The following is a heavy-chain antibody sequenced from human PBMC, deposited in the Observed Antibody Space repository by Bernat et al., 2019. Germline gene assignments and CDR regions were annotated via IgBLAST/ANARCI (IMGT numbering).Heavy chain of an antibody. CDR2: INPNSGGI. CDR3: ARDTAGYYDSSDYCLGEFDV. CDR1: GYIFTGYY. V-gene: IGHV1-2*02. J-gene: IGHJ3*01. Sequence: QVQVVQSGAEVKKPGAAVKVSCKASGYIFTGYYMHWVRQAPGQGLEWMGWINPNSGGIKYAQKFQGRVDMSRGTSISTAYMELSRLTADDTTVYYCARDTAGYYDSSDYCLGEFDVWGQGTMVTVSS. D-gene: IGHD3-22*01.